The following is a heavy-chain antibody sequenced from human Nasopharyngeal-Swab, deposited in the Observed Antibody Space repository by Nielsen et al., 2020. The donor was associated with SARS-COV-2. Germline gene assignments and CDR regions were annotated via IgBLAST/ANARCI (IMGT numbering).Heavy chain of an antibody. CDR3: ARVVILTGYYAFDI. CDR2: IYYSGST. D-gene: IGHD3-9*01. CDR1: GGSISSSSYY. V-gene: IGHV4-39*07. Sequence: SETLSLTCTVSGGSISSSSYYWGWIRQPPGKGLEWIGSIYYSGSTYYNPSLKSRVTISVDTSKNQFSLKLSSVTVADTAEYYCARVVILTGYYAFDIWGQGTMVTVSS. J-gene: IGHJ3*02.